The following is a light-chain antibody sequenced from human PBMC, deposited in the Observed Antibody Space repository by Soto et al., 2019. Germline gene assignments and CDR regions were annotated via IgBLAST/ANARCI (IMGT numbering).Light chain of an antibody. J-gene: IGKJ1*01. CDR2: AAS. V-gene: IGKV1-27*01. CDR3: QKYNSAPRT. CDR1: QGIGNY. Sequence: DIQMTQTPSSLSASLGDRVTITCRASQGIGNYLAWYQLQPGKVPKLLIYAASTLQSGVPSRFSGSGSGTDFTLTISSLQPEDVATYFCQKYNSAPRTFRQGTKVQI.